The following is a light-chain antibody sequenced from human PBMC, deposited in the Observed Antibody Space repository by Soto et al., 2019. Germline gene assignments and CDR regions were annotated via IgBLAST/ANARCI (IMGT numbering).Light chain of an antibody. CDR2: DAS. V-gene: IGKV1-5*01. CDR1: QRIDRY. CDR3: QQYKDDAWT. Sequence: DIQLTQSPSTLSASVGDRVTITCRASQRIDRYLAWYQQKPGKAPKLLVYDASTLEGGVPSRFSGSGSATEFILTISSQQPDDFATYYCQQYKDDAWTFGQGTRVEFK. J-gene: IGKJ1*01.